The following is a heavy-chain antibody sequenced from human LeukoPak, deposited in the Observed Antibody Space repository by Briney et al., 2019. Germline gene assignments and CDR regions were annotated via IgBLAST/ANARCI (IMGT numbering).Heavy chain of an antibody. CDR2: IIPILGIA. J-gene: IGHJ4*02. Sequence: GASVKVSCKASGGTFSSYAISWVRQAPGQGLEWMGRIIPILGIANYAQKFQGRVTITADKSTSTAYMELSSLRSEDTAVYYCARDYYGSGSYPLSWGQGTLVTVSS. D-gene: IGHD3-10*01. V-gene: IGHV1-69*04. CDR1: GGTFSSYA. CDR3: ARDYYGSGSYPLS.